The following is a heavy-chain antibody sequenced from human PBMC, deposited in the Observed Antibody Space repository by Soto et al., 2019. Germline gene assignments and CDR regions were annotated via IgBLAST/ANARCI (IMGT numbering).Heavy chain of an antibody. D-gene: IGHD3-16*01. CDR3: ARVGGSSHLGMDV. Sequence: WGSLRLSCSASGFTFSSYEMNWVRQAPGKGLEWVSYISSSGSTIYYADSVKGRFTISRDNAKNSLYLQMNSLRAEDTAVYYCARVGGSSHLGMDVWGQGTTVTVSS. J-gene: IGHJ6*02. V-gene: IGHV3-48*03. CDR2: ISSSGSTI. CDR1: GFTFSSYE.